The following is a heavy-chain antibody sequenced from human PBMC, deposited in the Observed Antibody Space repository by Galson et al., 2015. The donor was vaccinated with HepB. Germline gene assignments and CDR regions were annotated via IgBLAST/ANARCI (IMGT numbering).Heavy chain of an antibody. CDR1: GYSFTDYW. J-gene: IGHJ4*02. V-gene: IGHV5-51*01. D-gene: IGHD6-6*01. CDR2: IYPSDSDT. CDR3: ARGYSSSPPGFDY. Sequence: QSGAEVKKPGKSLKISCKGSGYSFTDYWIGWVRQMPGKGLEWMGIIYPSDSDTRYSPSFQGQVTMSADQSISTAYLQWSSLKASDTAMYYCARGYSSSPPGFDYWGQGTLVTVSS.